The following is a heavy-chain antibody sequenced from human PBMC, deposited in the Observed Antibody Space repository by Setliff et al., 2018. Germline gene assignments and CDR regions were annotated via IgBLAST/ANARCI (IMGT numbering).Heavy chain of an antibody. J-gene: IGHJ4*02. CDR1: GFTFSNFW. CDR2: IKQDGSEK. Sequence: GGSLRLSCAASGFTFSNFWMSWVRQAPGKGLEWVANIKQDGSEKYYVDSVKGRFTISRDNAKNSLYLQMDSLRAEDTAVYYCARRGQQLNYWGQGTLVTVSS. V-gene: IGHV3-7*01. CDR3: ARRGQQLNY. D-gene: IGHD6-13*01.